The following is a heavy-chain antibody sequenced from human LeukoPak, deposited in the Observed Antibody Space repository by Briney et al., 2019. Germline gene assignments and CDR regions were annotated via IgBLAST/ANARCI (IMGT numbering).Heavy chain of an antibody. J-gene: IGHJ4*02. CDR3: ARISSYYYGSGSYGNMLNDC. CDR1: GFIFTNYE. V-gene: IGHV3-48*03. CDR2: ISRSGTTI. D-gene: IGHD3-10*01. Sequence: GGSLRFSCAASGFIFTNYEMNWVRQAPGKGLEWVSYISRSGTTIYYADSVKGRFTISRDNAKNSLYLQMNSLRAEDTAVYYCARISSYYYGSGSYGNMLNDCWGQGTLVTVSS.